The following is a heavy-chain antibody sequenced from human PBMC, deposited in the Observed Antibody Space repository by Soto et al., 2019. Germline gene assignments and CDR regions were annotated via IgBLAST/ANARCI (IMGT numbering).Heavy chain of an antibody. V-gene: IGHV5-51*01. CDR2: IFTRDSET. CDR1: GHLFNNHW. CDR3: ARGYFDSGHGYDL. D-gene: IGHD3-10*01. Sequence: EQLEQSGAEVKKPGESLKISCKGPGHLFNNHWIGWVRQTPGKGLEWMGLIFTRDSETKTSPSFQGHVSVSVDNSINTVYLQWTSLKTTDTGIYFWARGYFDSGHGYDLWGQGTLVTVSS. J-gene: IGHJ5*02.